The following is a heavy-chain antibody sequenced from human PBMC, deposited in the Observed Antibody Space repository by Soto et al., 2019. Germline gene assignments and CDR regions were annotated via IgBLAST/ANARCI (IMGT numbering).Heavy chain of an antibody. D-gene: IGHD3-3*01. CDR1: GGSISSYY. J-gene: IGHJ4*02. CDR3: ARDPGDFWSGYGFDY. V-gene: IGHV4-59*01. CDR2: IYYSGST. Sequence: QVRLQESGPGLVKPSETLSLTCTVSGGSISSYYWSWIRQPPGKGLEWIGYIYYSGSTNYNPSLKSRVTISVDTSKNQFSLKLSSVTAADTAVYYCARDPGDFWSGYGFDYWRQGTLVTVSS.